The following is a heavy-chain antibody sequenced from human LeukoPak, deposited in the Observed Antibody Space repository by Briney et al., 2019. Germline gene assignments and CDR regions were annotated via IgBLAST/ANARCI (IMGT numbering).Heavy chain of an antibody. Sequence: GGSLRLSCAASGFTFSSYGMHWVRQAPGKGLXXVAVISYDGSNKYYGDSVKGRFTISRDNSKNTLYLQMNSLRAEDTAEYYCTKWPPGAFDIWGQGTMVTVSS. J-gene: IGHJ3*02. D-gene: IGHD5-12*01. V-gene: IGHV3-30*18. CDR2: ISYDGSNK. CDR1: GFTFSSYG. CDR3: TKWPPGAFDI.